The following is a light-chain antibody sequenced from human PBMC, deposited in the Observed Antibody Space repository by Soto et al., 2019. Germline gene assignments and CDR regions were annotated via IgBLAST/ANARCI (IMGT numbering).Light chain of an antibody. V-gene: IGLV2-14*01. CDR3: SSYTSSSTVV. CDR2: EVS. J-gene: IGLJ2*01. Sequence: QSALTQPASVSGSPGQSITISCTGTSNDVGGYNYVSWYQHHPGKAPKLMIYEVSSRPSGASNRFSGSRSGNTASLTISGLQAEDEADYYCSSYTSSSTVVFGGGTQLTVL. CDR1: SNDVGGYNY.